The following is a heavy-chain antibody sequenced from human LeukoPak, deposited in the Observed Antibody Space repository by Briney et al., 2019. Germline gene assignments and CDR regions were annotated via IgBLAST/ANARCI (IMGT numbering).Heavy chain of an antibody. CDR3: ARHGSVAAAGFDY. J-gene: IGHJ4*02. CDR1: GYSISSGYY. V-gene: IGHV4-38-2*01. CDR2: IYHSGST. Sequence: PSETLSLTCAVSGYSISSGYYWGCIRQPPGKGREWVGSIYHSGSTYYNPSLKTRVTISVDTSKNQFSLKLSSVTAADTAVYYCARHGSVAAAGFDYWGQGTLVTVSS. D-gene: IGHD6-13*01.